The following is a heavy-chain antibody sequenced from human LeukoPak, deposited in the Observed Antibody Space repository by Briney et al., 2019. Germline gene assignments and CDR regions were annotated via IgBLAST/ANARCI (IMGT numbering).Heavy chain of an antibody. J-gene: IGHJ4*02. V-gene: IGHV3-74*03. CDR1: GFTFRSYW. CDR2: INTDGSRT. D-gene: IGHD3-22*01. Sequence: PGGSLRLSCAASGFTFRSYWMHWVRQAPGRGLVWVSRINTDGSRTTYADSVKGRFTISRDNAKNTLYLQMNSLRAEDTAVYYCARVENYDSLLDPFDYWGQGTLVTVSS. CDR3: ARVENYDSLLDPFDY.